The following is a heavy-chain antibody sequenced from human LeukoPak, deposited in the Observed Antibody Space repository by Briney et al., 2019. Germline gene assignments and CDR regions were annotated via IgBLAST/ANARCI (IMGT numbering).Heavy chain of an antibody. CDR1: GFTFSSYS. CDR2: ISSSSSHI. J-gene: IGHJ4*02. CDR3: ARETPDYAYFDY. Sequence: GGSLRLSCAASGFTFSSYSMNWVRQAPGKGLEWVSSISSSSSHIYYADSVKGRFTISRDNAKNSLYLQMNSLRAEDTAVYYCARETPDYAYFDYWGQGTLVTVSS. V-gene: IGHV3-21*01. D-gene: IGHD4-17*01.